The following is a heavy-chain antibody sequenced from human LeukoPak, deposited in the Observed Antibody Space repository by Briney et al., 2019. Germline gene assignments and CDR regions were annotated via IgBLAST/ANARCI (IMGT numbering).Heavy chain of an antibody. CDR3: ARSARVAGTSIDY. V-gene: IGHV3-30*04. CDR2: ISYDGSNK. CDR1: GFTFSSYA. Sequence: GGSLRLSCAASGFTFSSYAMHWVRQAPGKGLEWVAVISYDGSNKYYADSVKGRFTISRDNSKNTLYLQMNSLRAEDTAVYYCARSARVAGTSIDYWGQGTLVTVSS. J-gene: IGHJ4*02. D-gene: IGHD6-19*01.